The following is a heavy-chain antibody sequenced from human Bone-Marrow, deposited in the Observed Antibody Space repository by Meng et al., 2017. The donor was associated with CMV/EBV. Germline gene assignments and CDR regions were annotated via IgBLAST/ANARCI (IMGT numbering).Heavy chain of an antibody. Sequence: GESLKISCAASGFTVSSNYMSWVRQAPGKGLEWVSVIYSGGSTYYAESVKGRFTISRDNSKNTLYLQMNSLRAEDTAVYYCARDLGDYWGQGKLVTVSS. CDR1: GFTVSSNY. CDR3: ARDLGDY. CDR2: IYSGGST. J-gene: IGHJ4*02. V-gene: IGHV3-53*01.